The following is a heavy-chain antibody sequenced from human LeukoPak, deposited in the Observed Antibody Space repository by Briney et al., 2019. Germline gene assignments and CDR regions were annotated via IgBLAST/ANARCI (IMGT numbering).Heavy chain of an antibody. D-gene: IGHD3-22*01. CDR2: ISSSSSYI. CDR3: ARDSDQDYYDSSGYVGGGPISDY. V-gene: IGHV3-21*01. CDR1: GFTFSSYS. J-gene: IGHJ4*02. Sequence: PGGSLRLSCAASGFTFSSYSMNWVRQAPGKGLEWVSSISSSSSYIYYADSVKGRFTISRDNAKNSLYLQMNSLRAEDTAVYYCARDSDQDYYDSSGYVGGGPISDYWGQGTLVTVSS.